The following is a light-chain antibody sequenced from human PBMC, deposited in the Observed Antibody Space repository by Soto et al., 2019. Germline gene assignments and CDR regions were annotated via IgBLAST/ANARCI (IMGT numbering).Light chain of an antibody. CDR2: GAS. Sequence: EIVMTQSPATLSVSPGERATLSCRASQSVSSNLAWYQQKPGQAPRLLIYGASTRATGIPDRFSGSGSGTDFTLTISSLQPDDFATYYCQQYYSHSKTFGQGTKVDI. CDR3: QQYYSHSKT. V-gene: IGKV3D-15*01. J-gene: IGKJ1*01. CDR1: QSVSSN.